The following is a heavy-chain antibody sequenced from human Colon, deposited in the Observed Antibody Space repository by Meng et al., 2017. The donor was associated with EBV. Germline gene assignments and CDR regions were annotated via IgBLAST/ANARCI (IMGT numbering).Heavy chain of an antibody. Sequence: QLRPPAAGPALVHTLATPTLPSAASGGSISSVYWWTWDRQSPGKGLEWIGEIYHSGSTNYNPSLKSRVTISVDKSKNQFSLKLTSVTAADTAVYYCARGGYYSFDYWGQRTLVTVSS. J-gene: IGHJ4*02. V-gene: IGHV4-4*02. CDR3: ARGGYYSFDY. CDR2: IYHSGST. CDR1: GGSISSVYW. D-gene: IGHD5-18*01.